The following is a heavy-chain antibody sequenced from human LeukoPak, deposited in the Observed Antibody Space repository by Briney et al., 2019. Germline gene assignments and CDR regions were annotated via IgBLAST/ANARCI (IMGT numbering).Heavy chain of an antibody. D-gene: IGHD5-24*01. Sequence: GGSLRLSCAAAGFTFRSNWMHWVRQAPGKGLVWVSRINSDGSSRSYADSVKGRFTISRDNTKNTLYLQMDSLRAEDTAVYYCTRPQDGYISFDYWGQGTLVTVSS. CDR1: GFTFRSNW. CDR2: INSDGSSR. J-gene: IGHJ4*02. V-gene: IGHV3-74*01. CDR3: TRPQDGYISFDY.